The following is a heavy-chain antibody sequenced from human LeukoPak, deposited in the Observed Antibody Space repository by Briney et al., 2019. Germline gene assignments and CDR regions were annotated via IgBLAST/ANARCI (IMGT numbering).Heavy chain of an antibody. CDR2: VRSDGSFD. V-gene: IGHV3-30*02. CDR1: GFSFSDYG. D-gene: IGHD4-17*01. Sequence: PGGSLRLSCAASGFSFSDYGMHWVRQAPGKGLAWVSFVRSDGSFDSYAASVKGRFTISRVNSMNTLYLDMNNLTPEDTAIYYCAKEKTTVTSRGAFEVWGQGTVVTVSS. CDR3: AKEKTTVTSRGAFEV. J-gene: IGHJ3*01.